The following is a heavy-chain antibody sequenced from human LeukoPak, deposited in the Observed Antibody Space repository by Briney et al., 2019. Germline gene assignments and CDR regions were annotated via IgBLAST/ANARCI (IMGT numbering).Heavy chain of an antibody. D-gene: IGHD3-22*01. Sequence: SQTLSLTCTVSGGSISSGRYYWSWIRQPPGKGLEWIGYIYHSGSTYYNPSLKSRVTISVDRSKNQFSLNLSSVTAADTAVYYCARDDYDTTGYLDSWGQGTLVTVSS. CDR2: IYHSGST. V-gene: IGHV4-30-2*01. J-gene: IGHJ4*02. CDR1: GGSISSGRYY. CDR3: ARDDYDTTGYLDS.